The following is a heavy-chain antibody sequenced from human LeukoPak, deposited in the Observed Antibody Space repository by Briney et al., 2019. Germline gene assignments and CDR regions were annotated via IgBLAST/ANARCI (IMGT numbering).Heavy chain of an antibody. CDR1: GYSISSGYY. D-gene: IGHD4-17*01. J-gene: IGHJ4*02. V-gene: IGHV4-38-2*02. Sequence: PSETPSLTCTVSGYSISSGYYWGWIRQPPGKGLEWIGSIYHSGSVYFNPSLKSRVTISVDTSNSQFSLKLSSVTAADTAVYYCASTITVTTDYWGQGTLVTVSS. CDR3: ASTITVTTDY. CDR2: IYHSGSV.